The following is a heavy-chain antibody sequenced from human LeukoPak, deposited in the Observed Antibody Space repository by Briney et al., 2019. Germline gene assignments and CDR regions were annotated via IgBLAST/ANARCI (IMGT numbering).Heavy chain of an antibody. CDR3: ATEVGRTAFEY. Sequence: GGSLRLSCAASGLIFSRDGMHWVRQAPGKGLEWVAVISDDGNIRYYADSVKGRFTISRDNSKNTLSLQMNSLRTDDTAVYYCATEVGRTAFEYWGQGTPVTVSS. J-gene: IGHJ4*02. V-gene: IGHV3-30*03. D-gene: IGHD1-26*01. CDR1: GLIFSRDG. CDR2: ISDDGNIR.